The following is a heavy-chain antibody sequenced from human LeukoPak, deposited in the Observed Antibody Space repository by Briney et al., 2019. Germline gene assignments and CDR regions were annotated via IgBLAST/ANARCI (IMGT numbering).Heavy chain of an antibody. Sequence: GGSLRLSCAASGFTFSSYGMHWVRQAPGKGLEWVAVISYDGSNKYYADSAKGRFTISRDNSKNTLYLQMNILRAEDTAVYYCARRPAVAGTTFDYWGQGTLVTVSS. CDR2: ISYDGSNK. J-gene: IGHJ4*02. D-gene: IGHD6-19*01. V-gene: IGHV3-30*03. CDR1: GFTFSSYG. CDR3: ARRPAVAGTTFDY.